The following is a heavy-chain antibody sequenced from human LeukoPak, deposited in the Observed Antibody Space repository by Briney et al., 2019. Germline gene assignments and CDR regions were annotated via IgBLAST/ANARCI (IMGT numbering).Heavy chain of an antibody. CDR3: ARVRFLEWLEGYRFDP. CDR1: GYTFTGYY. CDR2: INPNSGGT. V-gene: IGHV1-2*02. Sequence: ASVKVSCKASGYTFTGYYMHWVRQAPGQGLEWMGWINPNSGGTNYAQKLQGRVTMTRDTSISTAYMELSRLRSDDTAVYYCARVRFLEWLEGYRFDPWGQGTLVTVSS. D-gene: IGHD3-3*01. J-gene: IGHJ5*02.